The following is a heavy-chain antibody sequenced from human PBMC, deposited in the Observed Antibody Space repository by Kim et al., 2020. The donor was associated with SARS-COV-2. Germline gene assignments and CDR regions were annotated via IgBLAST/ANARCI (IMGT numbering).Heavy chain of an antibody. V-gene: IGHV3-53*01. CDR3: AAVVGATNYYYYGMDV. CDR2: IYSGGST. Sequence: GGSLRLSCAASGFTVSSNYMSWVRQAPGKGLEWVSVIYSGGSTYYADSVKGRFTISRDNSKNTLYLQMNSLRAEDTAVYYCAAVVGATNYYYYGMDVWGQGTTVTVSS. CDR1: GFTVSSNY. J-gene: IGHJ6*02. D-gene: IGHD1-26*01.